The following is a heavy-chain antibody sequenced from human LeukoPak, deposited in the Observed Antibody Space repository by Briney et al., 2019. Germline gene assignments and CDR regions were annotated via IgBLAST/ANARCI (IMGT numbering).Heavy chain of an antibody. CDR3: AEAVACANYFLDY. D-gene: IGHD6-13*01. J-gene: IGHJ4*02. CDR2: IYSGGSA. Sequence: GGSLRLSCAASGFTHRSNYMPCVRQAPGKGLEWVSVIYSGGSAYYADSVKGRFTISRDNSKNTLYLQMNSLRAEDTAVYYCAEAVACANYFLDYWGQGTLVTVSS. V-gene: IGHV3-66*01. CDR1: GFTHRSNY.